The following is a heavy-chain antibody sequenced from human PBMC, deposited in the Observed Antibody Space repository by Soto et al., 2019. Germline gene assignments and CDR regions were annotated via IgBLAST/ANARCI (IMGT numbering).Heavy chain of an antibody. V-gene: IGHV3-23*01. CDR1: GFTFRSSD. Sequence: EVQLLESGGGLAQPGGSLRLSCAASGFTFRSSDMSWVRQAPGKGLEWVSGISGSGGSTYYADSVKGRFTISRDNSKNTLYLQMNGLRAEDTAVYYCAKGDYYYGMDVWGQGTTVTVSS. CDR3: AKGDYYYGMDV. CDR2: ISGSGGST. J-gene: IGHJ6*02.